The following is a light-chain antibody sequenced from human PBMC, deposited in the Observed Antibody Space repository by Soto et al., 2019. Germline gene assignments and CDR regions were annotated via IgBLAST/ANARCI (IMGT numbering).Light chain of an antibody. Sequence: EIVMTQSPATLSVSPGERATLSCRASQSVSSNLAWYQQKPGQAPRLLIYGAFTRATGIPARFSGSRSGTEFILTISSLQSEDFAVYYCQQYNNWAGTFGQGTKVEIK. CDR2: GAF. CDR1: QSVSSN. J-gene: IGKJ1*01. CDR3: QQYNNWAGT. V-gene: IGKV3-15*01.